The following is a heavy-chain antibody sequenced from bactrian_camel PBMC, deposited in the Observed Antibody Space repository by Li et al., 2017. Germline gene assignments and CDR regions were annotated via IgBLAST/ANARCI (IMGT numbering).Heavy chain of an antibody. CDR2: ISAGGAHT. J-gene: IGHJ4*01. CDR3: ATLDYSNGESTAFFAN. D-gene: IGHD4*01. CDR1: GYDISTCE. V-gene: IGHV3S40*01. Sequence: VQLVESGGGSVQAGGSLKLSCTSSGYDISTCEKGWFRQAPGKGLEWVSTISAGGAHTYYADSVKGRITISRDNGENTLYLQMSSLKIEDTGVYYCATLDYSNGESTAFFANWGQGTQVTVS.